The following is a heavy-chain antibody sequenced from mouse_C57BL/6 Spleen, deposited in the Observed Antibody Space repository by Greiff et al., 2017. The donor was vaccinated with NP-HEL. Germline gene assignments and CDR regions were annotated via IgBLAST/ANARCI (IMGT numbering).Heavy chain of an antibody. CDR2: IWWDDDK. CDR1: GFSLSTFGMG. CDR3: ARTYSNSHDWYFDV. J-gene: IGHJ1*03. V-gene: IGHV8-8*01. Sequence: QVTLKECGPGILQPSQTLSLTCSFSGFSLSTFGMGVGWIRQPSGKGLEWLAHIWWDDDKYYNPALKSRLTISKDTSKNQVFLKIANVDTADTATYYCARTYSNSHDWYFDVWGTGTTVTVSS. D-gene: IGHD2-5*01.